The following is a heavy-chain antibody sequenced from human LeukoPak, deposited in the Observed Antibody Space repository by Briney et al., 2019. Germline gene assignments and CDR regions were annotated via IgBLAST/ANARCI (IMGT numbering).Heavy chain of an antibody. CDR2: INPNSGDT. Sequence: ALVKVSCKASGYTFNAYYLHWVRQAPGQGLEWMGWINPNSGDTKYAQKFQGRVTMTGDTSISTAYMELSRLRFDDTAVYYCAILRLSTGLWWFFDLWGRGTLVTVSS. D-gene: IGHD2-8*02. V-gene: IGHV1-2*02. J-gene: IGHJ2*01. CDR1: GYTFNAYY. CDR3: AILRLSTGLWWFFDL.